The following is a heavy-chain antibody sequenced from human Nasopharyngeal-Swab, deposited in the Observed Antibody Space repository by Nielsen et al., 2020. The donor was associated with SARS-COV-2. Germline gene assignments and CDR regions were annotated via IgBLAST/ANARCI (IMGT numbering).Heavy chain of an antibody. Sequence: WIHQPPGKGLEWVANIKQDGSEKYYVDSVKGRFTISRDNAKNSLYLQMNSLRAEDTAVYYCARVSRYYDILTGYYAEDGMDVWGQGTTVTVSS. D-gene: IGHD3-9*01. J-gene: IGHJ6*02. CDR3: ARVSRYYDILTGYYAEDGMDV. CDR2: IKQDGSEK. V-gene: IGHV3-7*01.